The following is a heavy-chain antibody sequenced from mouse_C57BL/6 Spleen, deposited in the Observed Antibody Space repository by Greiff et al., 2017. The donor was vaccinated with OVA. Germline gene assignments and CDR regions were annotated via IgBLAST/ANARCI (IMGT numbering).Heavy chain of an antibody. CDR2: IDPSDSYT. CDR1: GYTFTSYW. D-gene: IGHD1-1*01. J-gene: IGHJ1*03. V-gene: IGHV1-50*01. CDR3: ARRAVVATPYWYFDV. Sequence: VQLQQPGAELVKPGASVKLSCKASGYTFTSYWMQWVKQRPGQGLEWIGEIDPSDSYTNYNQKFKGKATLTVDTSSSTAYMQLSSLTSEDSAVYYCARRAVVATPYWYFDVWGTGTTVTVSS.